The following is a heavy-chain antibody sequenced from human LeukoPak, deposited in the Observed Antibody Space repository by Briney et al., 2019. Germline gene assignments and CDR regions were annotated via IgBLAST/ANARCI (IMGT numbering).Heavy chain of an antibody. D-gene: IGHD3-10*01. CDR3: ATNRGGSGTYYIDY. V-gene: IGHV3-23*01. Sequence: PGGSLRLSCAASGFTLNTYAMSWVRQAPGKGLEWVSAISGRGDSTYHADSVKGRFTISRDNSKNTLYLQMNSLRDEDTAVYYCATNRGGSGTYYIDYWGQGTLVTVSS. J-gene: IGHJ4*02. CDR2: ISGRGDST. CDR1: GFTLNTYA.